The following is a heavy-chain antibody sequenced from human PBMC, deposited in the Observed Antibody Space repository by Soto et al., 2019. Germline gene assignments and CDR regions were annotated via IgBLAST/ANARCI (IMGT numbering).Heavy chain of an antibody. J-gene: IGHJ6*02. CDR2: IRGSGGGT. Sequence: EVQVLESGGGSVQPGGSLRLSCAASGFPFSMFAMNWVRQAPGKWLEWVSGIRGSGGGTYYADSVKGRFTISRDDSRNMVYLEMNTLRGEDTAVYYCAKASGRVHYGMHVWGQGTTVTVAS. CDR3: AKASGRVHYGMHV. CDR1: GFPFSMFA. D-gene: IGHD3-10*01. V-gene: IGHV3-23*01.